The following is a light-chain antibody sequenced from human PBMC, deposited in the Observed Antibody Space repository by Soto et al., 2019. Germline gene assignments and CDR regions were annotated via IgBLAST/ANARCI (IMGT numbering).Light chain of an antibody. J-gene: IGKJ5*01. CDR3: LQYDGWPLT. CDR2: DTS. CDR1: QGICDT. V-gene: IGKV3-15*01. Sequence: ELVMRQSPATLSVSPGEGATLSFGASQGICDTLAWYQHKPGQAPRLLIYDTSTRATGIPARFSGDGSGTEFTLTIDSLQSEDFVVYYCLQYDGWPLTFGQGTRLEIK.